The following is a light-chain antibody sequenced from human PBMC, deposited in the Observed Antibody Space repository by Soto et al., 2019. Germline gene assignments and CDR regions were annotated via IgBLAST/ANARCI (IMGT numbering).Light chain of an antibody. CDR2: AAS. V-gene: IGKV1D-12*01. J-gene: IGKJ4*01. CDR3: QQAESFPRT. Sequence: DIQMTQSPSSVSASVGDRVIITCRASQFISSWLAWYQQKPGEAPKRLIYAASRLHSGVPSRCSGSGSGTDFTLTISSLQAEDVGTYCCQQAESFPRTFGGGTRVEIK. CDR1: QFISSW.